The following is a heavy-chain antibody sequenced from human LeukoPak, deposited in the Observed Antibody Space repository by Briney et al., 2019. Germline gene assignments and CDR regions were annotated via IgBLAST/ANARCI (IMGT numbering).Heavy chain of an antibody. CDR1: GGSISSSIYY. Sequence: SETLSLTCTVSGGSISSSIYYWGWIRQPPGKGLEWIGNIYYSGSTYYNPSLKSRVTISRDTSKNQFSLNLCSLTAADTAVYYCARVRKVDTAIDYWGQGTLVTVSS. J-gene: IGHJ4*02. CDR3: ARVRKVDTAIDY. D-gene: IGHD5-18*01. V-gene: IGHV4-39*07. CDR2: IYYSGST.